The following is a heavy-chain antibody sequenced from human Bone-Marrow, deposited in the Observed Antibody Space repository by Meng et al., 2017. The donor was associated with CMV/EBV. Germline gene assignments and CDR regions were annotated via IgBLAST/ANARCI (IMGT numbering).Heavy chain of an antibody. CDR1: RFNFNTYG. CDR3: TTGFGYVLS. D-gene: IGHD2-2*01. CDR2: IKSKTDGGTT. J-gene: IGHJ5*02. Sequence: GESLKISCAASRFNFNTYGIHWVRQAPGKGLEWVGRIKSKTDGGTTDYAAPVKGRFTISRDDSKNTLYLQMNSLKTEDTAVYYCTTGFGYVLSWGQGTLVTVSS. V-gene: IGHV3-15*01.